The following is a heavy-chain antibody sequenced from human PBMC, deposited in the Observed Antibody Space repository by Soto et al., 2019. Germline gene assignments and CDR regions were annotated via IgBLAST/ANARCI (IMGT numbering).Heavy chain of an antibody. CDR3: ARGSHLLRFLEWLLPRYYFDY. D-gene: IGHD3-3*01. CDR2: MNPNSGNT. J-gene: IGHJ4*02. V-gene: IGHV1-8*01. Sequence: ASVKVSCKASGYTFTSYDINWVRQATGQGLEWMGWMNPNSGNTGYAQKFQGRVAMTRNTSISTAYMELSSLRSEDTAVYYCARGSHLLRFLEWLLPRYYFDYWGQGTLVTVSS. CDR1: GYTFTSYD.